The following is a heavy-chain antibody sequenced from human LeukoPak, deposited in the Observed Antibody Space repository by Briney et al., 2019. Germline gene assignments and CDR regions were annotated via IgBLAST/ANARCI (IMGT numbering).Heavy chain of an antibody. V-gene: IGHV3-30*03. CDR1: GFTFSSYS. CDR3: ARSLGIQLSDY. D-gene: IGHD5-18*01. CDR2: ISYDGNNK. Sequence: GGSLRLSCAASGFTFSSYSMTWVRQAPGKGLEWVALISYDGNNKYYADSVKGRFTISRDNSKSTLYMQMNSLRAEDTAMYYCARSLGIQLSDYWGQGTLVTVSS. J-gene: IGHJ4*02.